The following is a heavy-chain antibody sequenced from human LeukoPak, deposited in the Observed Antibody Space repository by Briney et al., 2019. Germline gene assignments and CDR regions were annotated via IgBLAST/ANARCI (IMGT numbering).Heavy chain of an antibody. CDR2: INDNGDSI. D-gene: IGHD2-15*01. J-gene: IGHJ6*02. V-gene: IGHV3-23*01. Sequence: GGSLRLSCEVSGFIFRGYAMSWVRQAPGKGLEWVSGINDNGDSIYYADSVKGRFTISRDNSQNTVYLQMNSLRSEDTAVYYCARDRVRWVAATQYYYYGMDVWGQGTTVTVSS. CDR1: GFIFRGYA. CDR3: ARDRVRWVAATQYYYYGMDV.